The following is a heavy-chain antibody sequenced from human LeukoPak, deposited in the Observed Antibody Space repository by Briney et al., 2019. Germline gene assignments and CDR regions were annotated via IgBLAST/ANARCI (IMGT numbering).Heavy chain of an antibody. V-gene: IGHV3-21*01. J-gene: IGHJ4*02. CDR2: ISSSSSYI. CDR1: GFTFSSYG. D-gene: IGHD3-10*01. Sequence: GGSLRLSCAASGFTFSSYGMSWVRQAPGKGLEWASSISSSSSYIYYADSVKGRFTISRDNAKNSLYLQMNSLRAEDTAVYYCARDTFGSGSYYYDYWGQGILVTVSS. CDR3: ARDTFGSGSYYYDY.